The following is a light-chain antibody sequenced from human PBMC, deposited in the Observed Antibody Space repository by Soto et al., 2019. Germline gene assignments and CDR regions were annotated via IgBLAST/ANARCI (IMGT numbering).Light chain of an antibody. V-gene: IGKV3-20*01. CDR1: QSVSSTY. Sequence: EIVLTQSPGTLSLSPGERATLSCRASQSVSSTYLAWYQQKPGQAPRLLIYDASSRATGIPDRFSGSGSGTDFTLTISRLEPEDFAVYYCQQSGSSPLTFGGGTKLEIK. CDR3: QQSGSSPLT. J-gene: IGKJ4*01. CDR2: DAS.